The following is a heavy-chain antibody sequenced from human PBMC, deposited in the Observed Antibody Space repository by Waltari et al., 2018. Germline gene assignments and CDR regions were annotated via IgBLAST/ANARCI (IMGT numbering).Heavy chain of an antibody. CDR3: ARDSTGFLYYYHGMDV. Sequence: QLVESGGGVVQPGGSLTLSCAASGLSFKTFGMHWVRQAPGKGLEWVAVIWYDGSKEYYVESVKGRFTISRDNSKNTLYLQMSSLRVEDTAVYYCARDSTGFLYYYHGMDVWGQGTTVTVSS. D-gene: IGHD3-9*01. V-gene: IGHV3-33*01. CDR2: IWYDGSKE. CDR1: GLSFKTFG. J-gene: IGHJ6*02.